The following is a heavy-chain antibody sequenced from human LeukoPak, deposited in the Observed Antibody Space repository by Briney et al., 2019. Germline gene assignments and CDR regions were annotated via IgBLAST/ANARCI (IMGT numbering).Heavy chain of an antibody. J-gene: IGHJ6*02. D-gene: IGHD6-6*01. CDR1: GFTFSSYA. Sequence: GGSLRVSCAASGFTFSSYAMSWVRQAPGKGLEWVSAISGSGGNTCYADSVKGRFTISRDNSKNTLYLQMNSLRAEDTAVYYCAKDLYTGSWYYGMDVWGQGTTVTVSS. CDR3: AKDLYTGSWYYGMDV. V-gene: IGHV3-23*01. CDR2: ISGSGGNT.